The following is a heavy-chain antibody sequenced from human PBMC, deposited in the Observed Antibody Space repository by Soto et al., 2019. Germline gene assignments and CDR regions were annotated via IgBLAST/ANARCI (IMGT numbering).Heavy chain of an antibody. CDR3: VRDLDGSGSYYTDY. V-gene: IGHV1-18*01. D-gene: IGHD3-10*01. CDR2: ISVHNGNI. CDR1: VYNFINYG. Sequence: ASVKVSCKASVYNFINYGITWVRQAPGQGLEWMGWISVHNGNIKYAQKLQGRVTMTTDTSTSTAYMELRSLRSDDTAVYYCVRDLDGSGSYYTDYWGPGTVVTVSS. J-gene: IGHJ4*02.